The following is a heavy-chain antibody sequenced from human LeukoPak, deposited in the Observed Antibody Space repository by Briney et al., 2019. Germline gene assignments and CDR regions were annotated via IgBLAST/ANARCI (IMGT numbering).Heavy chain of an antibody. D-gene: IGHD3-10*01. J-gene: IGHJ5*02. V-gene: IGHV4-30-4*01. Sequence: SQTLSLTCTVSGGSISGRDYYWSWIRQSPGRGLEWIGYIYYSGATYYNPSLKSRATISLDTSKNHFSLKLTSVTAADTAVYYCAREIILYFAESPNWFDPWGRGILVSVSS. CDR3: AREIILYFAESPNWFDP. CDR1: GGSISGRDYY. CDR2: IYYSGAT.